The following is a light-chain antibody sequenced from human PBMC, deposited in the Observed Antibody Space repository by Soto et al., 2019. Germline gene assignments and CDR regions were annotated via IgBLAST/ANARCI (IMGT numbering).Light chain of an antibody. CDR3: QQYNNWRPLT. V-gene: IGKV1-33*01. CDR2: DVS. CDR1: HDITNY. Sequence: DIQMTQSPSSLSVSVGDRVTITCQASHDITNYLNWYQQKPGKAPKLLIYDVSKLETGVPSRFSGSGSGTDFTFTISSLQPEDSAVYYCQQYNNWRPLTFGGGTKVEI. J-gene: IGKJ4*01.